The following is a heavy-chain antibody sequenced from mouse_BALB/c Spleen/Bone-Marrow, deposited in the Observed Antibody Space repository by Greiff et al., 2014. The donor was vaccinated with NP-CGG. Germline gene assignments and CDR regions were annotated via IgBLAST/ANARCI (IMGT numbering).Heavy chain of an antibody. CDR2: ISPGSGNT. Sequence: VQLQQSGPELVKPGASVKISCKASGYSFTSYYIHWVKQRPGQGLEWIGWISPGSGNTKYNEKFKGKATLTADTSSSTAYMQLSSLTSEDSAVYFCARGRFTTVVATGAMDYWGQGTSVTVSS. CDR1: GYSFTSYY. CDR3: ARGRFTTVVATGAMDY. J-gene: IGHJ4*01. V-gene: IGHV1-66*01. D-gene: IGHD1-1*01.